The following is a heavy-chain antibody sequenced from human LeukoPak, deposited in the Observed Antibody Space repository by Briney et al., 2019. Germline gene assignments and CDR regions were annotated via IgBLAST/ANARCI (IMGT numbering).Heavy chain of an antibody. J-gene: IGHJ4*02. CDR3: ARAGYEWELQFDY. Sequence: SVNVSCKASGGTFFSYAISWVRQAPGQGLEWMGGIFPIFGTANYAQKFQGRVTITTDESTSTAYMELSSLRSEDTAVYYCARAGYEWELQFDYWGQGTLVTVSS. CDR1: GGTFFSYA. CDR2: IFPIFGTA. V-gene: IGHV1-69*05. D-gene: IGHD1-26*01.